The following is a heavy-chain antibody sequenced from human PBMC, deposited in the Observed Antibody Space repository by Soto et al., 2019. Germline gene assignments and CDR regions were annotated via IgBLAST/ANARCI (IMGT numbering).Heavy chain of an antibody. D-gene: IGHD3-16*02. J-gene: IGHJ4*02. Sequence: SETLSLTCTVSGGSISSYYWSWIRQPPGKGLEWIGYIYYSGSTNYNPSLKSRVTISVDTSKNQFSLKLSSVTAADTAVYYCARVRRLSYFDYWGQGTLVTVSS. CDR1: GGSISSYY. CDR2: IYYSGST. CDR3: ARVRRLSYFDY. V-gene: IGHV4-59*01.